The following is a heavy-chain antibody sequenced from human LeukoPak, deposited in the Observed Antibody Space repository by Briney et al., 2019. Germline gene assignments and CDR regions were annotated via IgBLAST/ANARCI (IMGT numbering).Heavy chain of an antibody. J-gene: IGHJ6*03. D-gene: IGHD1-7*01. V-gene: IGHV3-11*04. CDR3: ARVELAPYYYYMDV. CDR2: ISSSGSTI. Sequence: GGSLRLSCAASGFTVSSNYMSWVRQAPGKGLEWVSHISSSGSTIWYADSVKGRFTISRDNAKNSLYLQMNSLRAEDTAVYYCARVELAPYYYYMDVWGKGTTVTVSS. CDR1: GFTVSSNY.